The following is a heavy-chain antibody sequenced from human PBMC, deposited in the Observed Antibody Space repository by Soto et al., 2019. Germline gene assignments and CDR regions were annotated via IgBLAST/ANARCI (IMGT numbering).Heavy chain of an antibody. J-gene: IGHJ6*02. D-gene: IGHD5-18*01. CDR2: ISYDGSNK. CDR1: GFTFSSYG. V-gene: IGHV3-30*03. CDR3: ARMGQYSYGYDYYYGMDV. Sequence: QVQLVESGGGVVQPGRSLRLSCAASGFTFSSYGMHWVRQAPGKGLEWVAVISYDGSNKYYADSVKGRFTISRDNSKNTLYLQMNSLRADDTAVYYCARMGQYSYGYDYYYGMDVWGQGTTVTVSS.